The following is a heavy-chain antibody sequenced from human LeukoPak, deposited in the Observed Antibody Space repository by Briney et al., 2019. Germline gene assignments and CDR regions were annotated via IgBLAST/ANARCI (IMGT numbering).Heavy chain of an antibody. CDR3: ARATTVRTPPYYFDY. D-gene: IGHD4-11*01. CDR2: ISGSGGST. Sequence: PGGSLRLSCAASGFTFSSYAMSWVRQAPGKGLEWVSAISGSGGSTYYADSVKGRFTISRDNSKNTLYLQMNSLRAEDTAVYYCARATTVRTPPYYFDYWGQGTLVTVSS. V-gene: IGHV3-23*01. CDR1: GFTFSSYA. J-gene: IGHJ4*02.